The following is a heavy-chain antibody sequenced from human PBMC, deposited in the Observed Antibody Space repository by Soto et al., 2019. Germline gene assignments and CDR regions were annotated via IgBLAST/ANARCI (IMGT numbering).Heavy chain of an antibody. Sequence: PGGSLRLSCAASGFTFSSYGMHWVRQAPGKGLEWVAVIWYDGSNKYYADSVKGRFTISRDNSKNTLYLQMNSLRAEDTFVYYCARGPYYYDSSGYPIWGQGTLVTVSS. V-gene: IGHV3-33*01. CDR3: ARGPYYYDSSGYPI. CDR1: GFTFSSYG. CDR2: IWYDGSNK. D-gene: IGHD3-22*01. J-gene: IGHJ4*02.